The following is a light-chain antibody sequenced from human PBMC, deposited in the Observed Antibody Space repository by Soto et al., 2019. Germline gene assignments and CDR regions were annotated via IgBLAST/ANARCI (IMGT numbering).Light chain of an antibody. V-gene: IGKV3-20*01. CDR2: GAS. Sequence: EIVLTQSPDTLSLSPGERATLSCRASQSVSSSYLAWYQQKPGQAPRLLIYGASSRATGIPDTFSGSGSGTDFTLTISRLEPEDFAVYYCQQYGTSPWTFGHGTKVEIK. CDR1: QSVSSSY. CDR3: QQYGTSPWT. J-gene: IGKJ1*01.